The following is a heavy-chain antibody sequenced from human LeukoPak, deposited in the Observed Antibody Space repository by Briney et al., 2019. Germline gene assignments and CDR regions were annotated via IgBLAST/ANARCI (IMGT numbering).Heavy chain of an antibody. D-gene: IGHD3-10*01. Sequence: GASVKVSCKASGGTFSSYAISWVRQAPGQGLEWMGWINVYNGHTIYAQEFQGRVTLTTDTSTSTAHMDLRGLRSDDTAVYYCVRDSDHAPDYWGQGTLVTVSS. V-gene: IGHV1-18*01. J-gene: IGHJ4*02. CDR2: INVYNGHT. CDR3: VRDSDHAPDY. CDR1: GGTFSSYA.